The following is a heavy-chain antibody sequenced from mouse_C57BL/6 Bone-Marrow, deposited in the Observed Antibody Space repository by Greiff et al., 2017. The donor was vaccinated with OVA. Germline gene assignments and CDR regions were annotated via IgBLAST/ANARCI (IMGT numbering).Heavy chain of an antibody. CDR2: ISSGGDYI. D-gene: IGHD2-1*01. J-gene: IGHJ3*01. CDR1: GFTFSSYA. Sequence: EVQGVESGAGLVKPGGSLKLSCAASGFTFSSYAMSWVRQTPEKRLEWVAYISSGGDYIYYADTVKGRFTISRDNARNTLYLQMSSLKSEDTAMYYCTTIYYGNYGFAYWGQGTLVTVSA. V-gene: IGHV5-9-1*02. CDR3: TTIYYGNYGFAY.